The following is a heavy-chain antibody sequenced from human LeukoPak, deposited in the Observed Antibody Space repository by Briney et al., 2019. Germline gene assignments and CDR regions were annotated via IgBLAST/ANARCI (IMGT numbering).Heavy chain of an antibody. J-gene: IGHJ6*02. Sequence: GGSLRLSCAASGFTFSSYWMSWVRQAPGKGLEWVANIKQDGSEKCYVDSVKGRFTISRDNAKNSLYLQMNSLRAEDTAVYYCARDTTDYDFWSGYGPSPYYYGMDVWGQGTTVTVSS. V-gene: IGHV3-7*01. CDR3: ARDTTDYDFWSGYGPSPYYYGMDV. D-gene: IGHD3-3*01. CDR2: IKQDGSEK. CDR1: GFTFSSYW.